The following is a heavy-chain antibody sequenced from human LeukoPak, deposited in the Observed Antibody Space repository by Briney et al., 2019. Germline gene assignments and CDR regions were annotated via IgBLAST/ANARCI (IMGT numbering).Heavy chain of an antibody. Sequence: SETLSLTCAVSDYSISNDYYWGWVRQPPGKGLEWIGIISHSGTTYYNPSPKSRVSISVDTSKKQFSLKLSSVTAADTAVYYCARVSIVATNNDAFDIWGQGTMATVSS. CDR3: ARVSIVATNNDAFDI. V-gene: IGHV4-38-2*01. CDR2: ISHSGTT. D-gene: IGHD5-12*01. J-gene: IGHJ3*02. CDR1: DYSISNDYY.